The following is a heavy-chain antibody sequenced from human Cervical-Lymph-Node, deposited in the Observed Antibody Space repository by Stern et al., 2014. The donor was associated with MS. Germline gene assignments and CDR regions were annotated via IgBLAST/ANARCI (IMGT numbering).Heavy chain of an antibody. V-gene: IGHV1-69*01. Sequence: VQLVQSGAEVKKPGSSVKVSCKASGGTFSSYAISWVRQAPGRGLEWMGGIIPIFGTANYAQKFQGRVTITADESTSTAYMELSSLRSEDTAVYYCARDSRHSSSWYSVGFDYWGQGTLVTVSS. J-gene: IGHJ4*02. CDR2: IIPIFGTA. CDR3: ARDSRHSSSWYSVGFDY. CDR1: GGTFSSYA. D-gene: IGHD6-13*01.